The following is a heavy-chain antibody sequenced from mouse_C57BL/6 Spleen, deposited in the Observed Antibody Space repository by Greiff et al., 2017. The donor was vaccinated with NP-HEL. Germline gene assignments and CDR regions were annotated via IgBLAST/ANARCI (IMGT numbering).Heavy chain of an antibody. CDR1: GYTFTDHT. V-gene: IGHV1-78*01. J-gene: IGHJ2*01. D-gene: IGHD4-1*01. CDR2: IYPRDGST. Sequence: QVQLQQSDAELVKPGASVKISCKVSGYTFTDHTIHWMKQRPEQGLEWIGYIYPRDGSTKYNAKFKGKDKWTADKSTSTAYMQLNSLTSEDAAVYFCARNVTGTAYWGKGTTLTVSS. CDR3: ARNVTGTAY.